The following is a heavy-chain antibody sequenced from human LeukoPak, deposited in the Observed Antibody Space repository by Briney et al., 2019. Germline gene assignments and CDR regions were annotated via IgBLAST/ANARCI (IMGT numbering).Heavy chain of an antibody. Sequence: GASVKVSCKASGYTFTSYYMHWVRQAPGQGLEWMGIINPSGGSTSYAQKFQGGVTMTRDTSTSTVYMELSSLRSEDTAVYYCARAWLRITMVRGVGYFDYWGQGTLVTVSS. V-gene: IGHV1-46*01. J-gene: IGHJ4*02. D-gene: IGHD3-10*01. CDR1: GYTFTSYY. CDR2: INPSGGST. CDR3: ARAWLRITMVRGVGYFDY.